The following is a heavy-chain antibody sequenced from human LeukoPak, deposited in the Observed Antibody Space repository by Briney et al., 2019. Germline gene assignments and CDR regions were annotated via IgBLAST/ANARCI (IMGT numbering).Heavy chain of an antibody. Sequence: GGSLRLSCAASGFTSSDYYMSWISQAPGKGLEWVSYISSSANHTNYANSVKGPFTTSKDNSRNSLFLQMNSLRAEDTAMYYCARFQYDILTGYYPNYFDYWGQGTLVTVSS. V-gene: IGHV3-11*06. D-gene: IGHD3-9*01. CDR3: ARFQYDILTGYYPNYFDY. CDR2: ISSSANHT. CDR1: GFTSSDYY. J-gene: IGHJ4*02.